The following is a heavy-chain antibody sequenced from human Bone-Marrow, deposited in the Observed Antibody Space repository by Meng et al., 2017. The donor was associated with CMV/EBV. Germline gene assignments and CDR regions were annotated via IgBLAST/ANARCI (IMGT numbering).Heavy chain of an antibody. CDR3: ARCSPFALGTGDWFAP. D-gene: IGHD7-27*01. CDR2: IYYSGST. V-gene: IGHV4-59*01. Sequence: GSLRLSCTVSGGSISSYYWSWIRQPPGKGLEWIGYIYYSGSTNYNPSLKSRVTISVDTSKNQFSLKLSSVTAADTAVYYCARCSPFALGTGDWFAPWGQGTRVTGSS. CDR1: GGSISSYY. J-gene: IGHJ5*02.